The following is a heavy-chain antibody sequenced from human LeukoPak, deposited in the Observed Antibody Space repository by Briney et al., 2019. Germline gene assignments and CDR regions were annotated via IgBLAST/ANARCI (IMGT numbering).Heavy chain of an antibody. D-gene: IGHD2-21*01. V-gene: IGHV4-39*01. CDR1: GGSISSRSYH. Sequence: PSETLSLTCTVSGGSISSRSYHWGWLRQPPGKGLEWIGNIFYSGSTYYSPSLKSRVTISVDTSKNQFSLKLTSVTAADTAVYYCASHIVVVIAIRDAFDIWGQGTMVTVSS. CDR3: ASHIVVVIAIRDAFDI. J-gene: IGHJ3*02. CDR2: IFYSGST.